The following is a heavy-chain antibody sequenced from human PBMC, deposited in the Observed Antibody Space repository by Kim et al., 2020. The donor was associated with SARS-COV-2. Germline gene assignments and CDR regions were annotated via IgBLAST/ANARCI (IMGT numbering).Heavy chain of an antibody. D-gene: IGHD3-10*01. V-gene: IGHV4-30-4*01. CDR3: ASISNMLRGVRVLDY. CDR2: IYYSGST. Sequence: SETLSLTCTVSGDSISGGDYYWSWIRQPPGKGLEWIGYIYYSGSTSYNPSLKSRIIISVDTSKNQVSLKLSSVTAADTAVYYCASISNMLRGVRVLDYWG. CDR1: GDSISGGDYY. J-gene: IGHJ4*01.